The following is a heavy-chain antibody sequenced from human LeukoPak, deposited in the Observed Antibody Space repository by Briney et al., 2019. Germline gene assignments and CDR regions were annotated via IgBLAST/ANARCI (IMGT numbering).Heavy chain of an antibody. V-gene: IGHV1-3*01. CDR3: ARAYLVLPSGY. CDR2: VNAGNGNT. D-gene: IGHD2-2*01. J-gene: IGHJ4*02. Sequence: GASVKVSCKASGYTFTSYAMHWVRQAPGQRLEWMGWVNAGNGNTKYSQKFQGRVTITRDTSASTAYMELSSLRSEDTAVYYCARAYLVLPSGYWGQGTLVTVSS. CDR1: GYTFTSYA.